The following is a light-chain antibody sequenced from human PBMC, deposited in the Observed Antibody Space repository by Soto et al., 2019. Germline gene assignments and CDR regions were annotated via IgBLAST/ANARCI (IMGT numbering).Light chain of an antibody. CDR2: GAS. CDR3: QQYNNWPLT. CDR1: QSVSSN. Sequence: EIVMTQSPATLSVSPGERAALSCRASQSVSSNLAWYQQKPGQAPRLLIYGASTRATGIPARFSGSGSGTEFTLTISSLKSEDVAVYYCQQYNNWPLTFGGGTKVEIK. J-gene: IGKJ4*01. V-gene: IGKV3-15*01.